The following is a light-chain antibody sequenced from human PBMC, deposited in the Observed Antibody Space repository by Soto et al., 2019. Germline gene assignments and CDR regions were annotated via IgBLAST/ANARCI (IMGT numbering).Light chain of an antibody. CDR3: QQLNSFPIP. V-gene: IGKV1-9*01. CDR2: GAS. Sequence: IQLTQSASSLSASVGDRVTISCRASQGIANCLAWYQQKPGKAPKLLIYGASTFQSGVPSRFSGSGSGTDFPLTISSLQHEDFATYYCQQLNSFPIPFGPGTKVDIK. CDR1: QGIANC. J-gene: IGKJ3*01.